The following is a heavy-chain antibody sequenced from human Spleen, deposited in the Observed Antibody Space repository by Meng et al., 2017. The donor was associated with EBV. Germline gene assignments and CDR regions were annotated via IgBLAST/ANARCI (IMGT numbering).Heavy chain of an antibody. Sequence: QVEQGEVWGGGVHGGGPLRPPSAASGLTISTDAMDWVRQAPGKGLEWVALISYNGNNKFYADSVKGRFSISRDISENTRYLQMNSLRTGDTAVYYCARPFPRRSDWRFDYWGQGTLVTVSS. CDR1: GLTISTDA. J-gene: IGHJ4*02. CDR3: ARPFPRRSDWRFDY. D-gene: IGHD3/OR15-3a*01. CDR2: ISYNGNNK. V-gene: IGHV3-30-3*01.